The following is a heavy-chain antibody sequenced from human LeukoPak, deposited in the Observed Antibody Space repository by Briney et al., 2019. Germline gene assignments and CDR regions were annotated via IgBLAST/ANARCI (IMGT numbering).Heavy chain of an antibody. CDR1: GFTLSSYA. J-gene: IGHJ4*02. CDR3: AKQSAGSAAWYSLHYDF. D-gene: IGHD6-13*01. Sequence: GGSLRLSCAASGFTLSSYAMTWVRQAPGRGLEWVSSVDGGGGGTYYADSVKGRFTISRDNSKDTLYLHMNGLRAEDTAVYFCAKQSAGSAAWYSLHYDFWGQGTLVTVSS. CDR2: VDGGGGGT. V-gene: IGHV3-23*01.